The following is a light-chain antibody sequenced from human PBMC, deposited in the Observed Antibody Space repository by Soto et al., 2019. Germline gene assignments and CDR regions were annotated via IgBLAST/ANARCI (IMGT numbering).Light chain of an antibody. J-gene: IGLJ1*01. CDR2: GVS. CDR1: SSNIGNNY. V-gene: IGLV2-14*01. CDR3: SSFTSSYFYV. Sequence: QSVLTQPPSLSASPGQKVTISCAGSSSNIGNNYLSWYQQLPGTAPKLIIYGVSHRPSGVSPRFSASRSAYTASLTISGLQHEDEADYYCSSFTSSYFYVFGPGTKLTVL.